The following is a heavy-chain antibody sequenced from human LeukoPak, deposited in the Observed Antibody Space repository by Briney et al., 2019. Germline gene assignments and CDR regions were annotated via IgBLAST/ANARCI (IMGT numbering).Heavy chain of an antibody. CDR3: VRDRGYSTLDY. J-gene: IGHJ4*02. D-gene: IGHD4-23*01. V-gene: IGHV3-7*01. CDR2: MKEDGGEI. CDR1: AFTFSNYW. Sequence: GGSLRLSCAASAFTFSNYWMSWVRQSPGKGLEWVANMKEDGGEINYVDSVEGRFTISRDNAKNLLYLQMNSLRVDDTAVYYCVRDRGYSTLDYWGQGTLVTVSS.